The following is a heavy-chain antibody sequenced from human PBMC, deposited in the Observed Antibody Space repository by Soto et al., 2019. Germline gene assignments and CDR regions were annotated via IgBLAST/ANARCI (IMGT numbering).Heavy chain of an antibody. D-gene: IGHD6-19*01. J-gene: IGHJ4*02. Sequence: EVQLVESGGGLVQPGGSLILSCAASGFTFSDSTIHWVRQTSGKGLEWVGRIPSKTHTYATAYAASVKGRFTISRDDSKNTAYLQMNSLKTEDTAVYYCTRQHLDVPVASAIDYWGQGTLVTVSS. CDR1: GFTFSDST. CDR3: TRQHLDVPVASAIDY. V-gene: IGHV3-73*02. CDR2: IPSKTHTYAT.